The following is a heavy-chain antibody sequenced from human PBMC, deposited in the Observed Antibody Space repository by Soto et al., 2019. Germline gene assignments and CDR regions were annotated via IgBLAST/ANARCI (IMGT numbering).Heavy chain of an antibody. D-gene: IGHD2-15*01. CDR2: IIPIFGTA. CDR3: ARDSGYCSGGSCYPVQEAP. J-gene: IGHJ5*02. V-gene: IGHV1-69*12. Sequence: QVQLVQSGAEVKKPGSSVKVSCKASGGTFSSYAISWVRQAPGQGLEWMGGIIPIFGTANYAQKFQGRVTITADESTSTAYMELSSLRSEDTAVYYCARDSGYCSGGSCYPVQEAPWGQGTLVTVSS. CDR1: GGTFSSYA.